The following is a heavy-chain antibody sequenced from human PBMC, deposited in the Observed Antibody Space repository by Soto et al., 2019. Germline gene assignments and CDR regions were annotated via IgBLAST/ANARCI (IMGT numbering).Heavy chain of an antibody. CDR2: SNHSGST. J-gene: IGHJ4*02. CDR1: GGSFSGYY. Sequence: QVQLQQWGAGLLKPSETLSLTCAVYGGSFSGYYWSWIRQPPGKGLEWIGESNHSGSTNYNPSLKSRVTISADTSKNQYSLRLSSVTAAETAVYYGAKGRSGSNRHFDYWGQGTLVTVSS. D-gene: IGHD5-12*01. V-gene: IGHV4-34*01. CDR3: AKGRSGSNRHFDY.